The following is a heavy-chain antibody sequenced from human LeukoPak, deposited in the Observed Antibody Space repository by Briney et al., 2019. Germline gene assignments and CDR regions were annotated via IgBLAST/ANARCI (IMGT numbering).Heavy chain of an antibody. D-gene: IGHD2-21*01. CDR2: IYHSGST. J-gene: IGHJ3*02. CDR1: GYSISSGYY. CDR3: ARDMGQNCGGDCYSDAFDI. Sequence: SETLSLTCTVSGYSISSGYYWGWIRQPPGKGLEWIGSIYHSGSTYYNPFLKSRVTISVDTSKNQFSLKLSSVTAADTAVYYCARDMGQNCGGDCYSDAFDIWGQGTMVTVPS. V-gene: IGHV4-38-2*02.